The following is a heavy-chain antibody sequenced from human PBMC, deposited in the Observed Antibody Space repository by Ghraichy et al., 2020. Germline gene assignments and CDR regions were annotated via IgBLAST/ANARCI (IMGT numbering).Heavy chain of an antibody. D-gene: IGHD1-1*01. Sequence: SETLSLTCTVSGGSISSSSYYWGWIRQPPGKGLEWIGSIYYSGSTYYNPSLKSRVTISVDTSKNQFSLKLSSVTAADTAVYYCARRSRRYNEYYWGQGTLVTVSS. CDR2: IYYSGST. CDR3: ARRSRRYNEYY. CDR1: GGSISSSSYY. J-gene: IGHJ4*02. V-gene: IGHV4-39*07.